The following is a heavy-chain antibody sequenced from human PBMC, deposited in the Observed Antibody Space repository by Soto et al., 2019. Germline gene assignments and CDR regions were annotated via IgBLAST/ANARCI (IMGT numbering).Heavy chain of an antibody. J-gene: IGHJ5*02. Sequence: QVQLVQSGPEVKKPGSSVKVSCKASGGAFTNYRISWVRQATGQGLEWMGGIIPIFQTTNYAQKFQGRLTITVDESTTIAYMELTSLRSDDTAVYFCASAVGNWHPFDPWGQGTLVTVSS. V-gene: IGHV1-69*12. CDR3: ASAVGNWHPFDP. CDR1: GGAFTNYR. D-gene: IGHD1-1*01. CDR2: IIPIFQTT.